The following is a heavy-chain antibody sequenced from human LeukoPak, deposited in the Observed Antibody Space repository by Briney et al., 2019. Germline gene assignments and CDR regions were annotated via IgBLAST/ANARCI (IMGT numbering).Heavy chain of an antibody. CDR2: IYYSGST. CDR1: GGSISSSSYY. CDR3: ARLRIAVAVGADY. J-gene: IGHJ4*02. Sequence: PSETLSLTCTVSGGSISSSSYYWGWIRQPPGKGLEWIGSIYYSGSTYYNPPLKSRVTISVDTSKNQFSLKLSSVTAADTAVYYCARLRIAVAVGADYWGQGTLVTVSS. D-gene: IGHD6-19*01. V-gene: IGHV4-39*01.